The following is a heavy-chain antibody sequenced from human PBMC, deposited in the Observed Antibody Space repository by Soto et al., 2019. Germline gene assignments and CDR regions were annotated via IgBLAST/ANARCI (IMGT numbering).Heavy chain of an antibody. J-gene: IGHJ4*02. CDR2: IYPGDYET. Sequence: GESLKISFQCSGYTFSNFLISWVRQLPVKGLEWMGIIYPGDYETRYSPSFHGKVTISADRSIGTAYLQWSSLEASDSAFYFCARSPSSSPYFDYWGQGALVAVSS. CDR3: ARSPSSSPYFDY. CDR1: GYTFSNFL. D-gene: IGHD6-13*01. V-gene: IGHV5-51*01.